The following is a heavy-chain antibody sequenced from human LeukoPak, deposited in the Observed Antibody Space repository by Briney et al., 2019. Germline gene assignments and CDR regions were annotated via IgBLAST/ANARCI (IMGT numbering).Heavy chain of an antibody. D-gene: IGHD6-13*01. CDR3: ARLGIAAAGSLDY. V-gene: IGHV3-21*01. J-gene: IGHJ4*02. Sequence: PGGSLRLSCAASGFTFSIYSMNWVRQAPGKGLEWVSSISSSSSYIYYADSVKGRFTISRDNAKNSLYLQMNSLRAEDTAVYYCARLGIAAAGSLDYWGQGTLVTVSS. CDR2: ISSSSSYI. CDR1: GFTFSIYS.